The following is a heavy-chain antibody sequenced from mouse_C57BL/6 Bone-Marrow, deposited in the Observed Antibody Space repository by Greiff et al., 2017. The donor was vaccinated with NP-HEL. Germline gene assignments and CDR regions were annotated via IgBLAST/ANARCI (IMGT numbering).Heavy chain of an antibody. V-gene: IGHV1-52*01. Sequence: QVQLQQPGAELVRPGSSVKLSCKASGYTFTSYWMHWVKQRPIQGLEWIGNIDPSDSETHYNQKFKDKATLTVDKSSSTAYMQLNSLTSEDSAGYYCARGTMITRSGYYDMDYWGQGTSVTVSS. D-gene: IGHD2-4*01. CDR1: GYTFTSYW. CDR3: ARGTMITRSGYYDMDY. J-gene: IGHJ4*01. CDR2: IDPSDSET.